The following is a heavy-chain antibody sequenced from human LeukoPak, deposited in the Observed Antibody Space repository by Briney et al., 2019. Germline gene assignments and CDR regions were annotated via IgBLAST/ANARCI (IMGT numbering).Heavy chain of an antibody. Sequence: GGSLRLSCAASGFIFSSYGMHWVRQAPGKGLEWVAVISYDGSATSYAESVKGRFTFSRDNSKNTLYLQMNSLRAEDTAMYYCARDFRSSSSGGYDYWGQGTLVTVSS. D-gene: IGHD6-6*01. CDR3: ARDFRSSSSGGYDY. CDR1: GFIFSSYG. V-gene: IGHV3-30*12. J-gene: IGHJ4*02. CDR2: ISYDGSAT.